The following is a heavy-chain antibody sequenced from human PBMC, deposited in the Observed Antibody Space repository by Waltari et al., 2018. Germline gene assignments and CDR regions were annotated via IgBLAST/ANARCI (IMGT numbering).Heavy chain of an antibody. CDR2: INLDGSEK. CDR1: GFTFSNYW. J-gene: IGHJ4*02. D-gene: IGHD6-13*01. CDR3: ARGSSAFDY. V-gene: IGHV3-7*01. Sequence: EVQLVESGGGLVQPGGSLRLSCAASGFTFSNYWMTWVRQAPGERLEWVANINLDGSEKYYVDSVKGRFTISRDNAKNSLYLHMNSLRSDDTAVYYCARGSSAFDYWGPGTLVTVSS.